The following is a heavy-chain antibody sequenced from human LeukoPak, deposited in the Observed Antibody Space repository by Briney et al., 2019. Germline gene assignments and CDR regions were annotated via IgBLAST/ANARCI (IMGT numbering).Heavy chain of an antibody. D-gene: IGHD3-22*01. V-gene: IGHV3-30*03. Sequence: GGSLRLSCAASGFTVSSNYMSWVRQAPGKGLEWVAVISYDGSNKYYADSVKGRFTISRDNSKNTLYLQMNSLRAEDTAVYYCARPNSSGYYNEYYFDYWGQGTLVTVSS. CDR2: ISYDGSNK. CDR3: ARPNSSGYYNEYYFDY. J-gene: IGHJ4*02. CDR1: GFTVSSNY.